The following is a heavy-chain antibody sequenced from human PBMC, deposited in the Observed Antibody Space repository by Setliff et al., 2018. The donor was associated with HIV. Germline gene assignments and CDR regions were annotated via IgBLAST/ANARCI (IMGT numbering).Heavy chain of an antibody. D-gene: IGHD2-2*01. CDR1: GYSFTNYW. CDR3: ARQPGRAAMGRENYYYYYMDV. J-gene: IGHJ6*03. V-gene: IGHV5-51*01. Sequence: GESLKISCTGSGYSFTNYWIGWVRQMPGKGLEWMGIIFPGDSDTRYSPSFQGQVTISDDTSISTAYLQWRSLKASDTAMYYCARQPGRAAMGRENYYYYYMDVWGKGTTVTVSS. CDR2: IFPGDSDT.